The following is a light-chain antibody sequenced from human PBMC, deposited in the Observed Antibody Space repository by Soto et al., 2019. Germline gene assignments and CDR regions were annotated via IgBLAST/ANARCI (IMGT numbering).Light chain of an antibody. CDR1: SSDVGGYNY. CDR2: DVS. CDR3: SSYTSSSLVV. Sequence: QSALTQPASVSGSPGQSITISCTGTSSDVGGYNYVSWYQQHPGKAPKLMIYDVSNRPSGVSNRFSGSKSGNTASLTISGLQDEDEADDYCSSYTSSSLVVFGGGTKLTVL. V-gene: IGLV2-14*01. J-gene: IGLJ2*01.